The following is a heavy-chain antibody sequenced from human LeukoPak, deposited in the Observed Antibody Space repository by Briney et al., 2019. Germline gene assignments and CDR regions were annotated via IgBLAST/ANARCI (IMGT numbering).Heavy chain of an antibody. D-gene: IGHD3-9*01. Sequence: SETLSLTCTVSGGSISSGGYCWSWIRQHPGRGLQWIGYIYYSCSTYYNPSLKSRVPVSVDTSKNQFSLKLTSVTGADTAVYYCARDRRGVAIFYHGGQGTLVTVSS. CDR1: GGSISSGGYC. CDR3: ARDRRGVAIFYH. CDR2: IYYSCST. V-gene: IGHV4-31*03. J-gene: IGHJ4*02.